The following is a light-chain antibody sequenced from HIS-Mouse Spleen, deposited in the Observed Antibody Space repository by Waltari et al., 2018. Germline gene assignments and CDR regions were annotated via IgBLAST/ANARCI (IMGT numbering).Light chain of an antibody. CDR1: SSDVGSYNL. CDR2: EGS. V-gene: IGLV2-23*01. J-gene: IGLJ3*02. CDR3: CSYAGSSTWE. Sequence: QSALTQPASVSGSPGQSITISCTGTSSDVGSYNLVSWYQQHPGKAPKLMIYEGSKRPSGVSNRFSGSKSGNTASLTISGLQAEDEADYYCCSYAGSSTWEFGGGTKLTAL.